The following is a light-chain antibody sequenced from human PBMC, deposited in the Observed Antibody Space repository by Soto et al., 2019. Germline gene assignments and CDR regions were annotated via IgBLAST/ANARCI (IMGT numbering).Light chain of an antibody. CDR1: QNIGSY. Sequence: DIQMTQSPSSLSASVGDRVTITCRASQNIGSYLNWYHQKPGKAPNVLISAASILHSGVPSRFSGSGSATDFPLTITGLQPADFAPYYCHQSYTKWTFGQGTKLEI. CDR3: HQSYTKWT. J-gene: IGKJ1*01. V-gene: IGKV1-39*01. CDR2: AAS.